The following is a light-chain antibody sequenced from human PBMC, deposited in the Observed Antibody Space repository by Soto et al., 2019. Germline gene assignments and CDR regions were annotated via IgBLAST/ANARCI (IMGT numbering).Light chain of an antibody. CDR1: SSDIGHYDY. J-gene: IGLJ1*01. Sequence: QSVLTQPAAVSGSPGQSIPISCTGTSSDIGHYDYVSWYQQHPGKAPKLMIYHVTYRPSGVSNRYSGSKSGNSASLTISGLQADDEADYYCCSLTTSHTSVFGSGTKVTVL. V-gene: IGLV2-14*03. CDR2: HVT. CDR3: CSLTTSHTSV.